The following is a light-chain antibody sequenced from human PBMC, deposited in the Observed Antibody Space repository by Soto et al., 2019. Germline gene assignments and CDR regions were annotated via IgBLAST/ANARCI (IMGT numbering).Light chain of an antibody. Sequence: DIQMTQSPSTLSASVGDRVTITCRASQSFSTWLAWYQQKPGKAPKLLIYKASSLESGVPSRFSGSGSGTEFTLTISSLQPDDFATYYCQQYNSYPNTFGRGTKLEIK. V-gene: IGKV1-5*03. CDR2: KAS. CDR3: QQYNSYPNT. J-gene: IGKJ2*01. CDR1: QSFSTW.